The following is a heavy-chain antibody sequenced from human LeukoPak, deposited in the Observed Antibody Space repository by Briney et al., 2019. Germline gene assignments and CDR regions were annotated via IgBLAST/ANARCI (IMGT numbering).Heavy chain of an antibody. J-gene: IGHJ4*02. V-gene: IGHV3-74*01. Sequence: GGSLRLSCAASGFTFTNYWMHWVRQVPGRGLVWVSRISNDGSSTDYADSVKGRFTISRDSAKNILYLHMNSLRAEDTAMYYCARYHGVVVFDYWGQGALVTVSS. CDR1: GFTFTNYW. CDR3: ARYHGVVVFDY. D-gene: IGHD3-22*01. CDR2: ISNDGSST.